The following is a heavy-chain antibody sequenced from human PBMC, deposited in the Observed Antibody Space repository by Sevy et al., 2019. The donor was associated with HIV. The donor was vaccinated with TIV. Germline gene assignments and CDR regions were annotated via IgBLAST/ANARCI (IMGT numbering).Heavy chain of an antibody. CDR1: GFTFSSYA. J-gene: IGHJ5*02. Sequence: GGSLRLSCAASGFTFSSYAMSWVRQAPGKGLEWVSAISGSGGSTYYADSVKGRFTISRDNSKNTLYLQMNSLRAEDRAVYYCAKEPNGVPYGSGFDPWGQGTLVTVSS. CDR2: ISGSGGST. V-gene: IGHV3-23*01. D-gene: IGHD3-10*01. CDR3: AKEPNGVPYGSGFDP.